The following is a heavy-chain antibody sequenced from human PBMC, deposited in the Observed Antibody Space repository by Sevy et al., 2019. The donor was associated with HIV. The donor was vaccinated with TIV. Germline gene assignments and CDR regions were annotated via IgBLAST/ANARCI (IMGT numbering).Heavy chain of an antibody. Sequence: GGSLRLSCAASGFTFSYHAFHWVRQAPGKGLEWVALISYDGTTKHYADSVRGRFTISRDNSRNTLSLQMDSLRPEDTAVYYCARDFYEFGDPRGFDFWGQGTLVTVSS. V-gene: IGHV3-30-3*01. CDR2: ISYDGTTK. D-gene: IGHD4-17*01. CDR1: GFTFSYHA. CDR3: ARDFYEFGDPRGFDF. J-gene: IGHJ4*02.